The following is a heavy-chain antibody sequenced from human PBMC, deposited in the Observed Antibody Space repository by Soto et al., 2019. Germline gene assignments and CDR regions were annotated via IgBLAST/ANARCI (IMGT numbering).Heavy chain of an antibody. J-gene: IGHJ6*02. V-gene: IGHV4-34*01. CDR1: GGSFSCYY. D-gene: IGHD3-3*01. CDR3: ARFTWSKGMDV. Sequence: TSETLSLTWAVYGGSFSCYYWSWIRQPPGKGLEWIGEINHSGSTNYNPSLKSRVTISVDTSKNQFSLKLSSVTAADTAVYYCARFTWSKGMDVWGQGTTVTVSS. CDR2: INHSGST.